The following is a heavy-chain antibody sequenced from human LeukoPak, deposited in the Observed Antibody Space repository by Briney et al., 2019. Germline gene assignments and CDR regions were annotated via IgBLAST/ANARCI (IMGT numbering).Heavy chain of an antibody. Sequence: GGSLRLSCAASGFTFSSYWMHWVRQAPGKGLVWVSRINSDGSSTSYADSVKGRFTISRDNAKNTLYLQMNSLRAEDTAVYYCATGTSSSWYQVYDYWGQGTLVTVSS. CDR1: GFTFSSYW. CDR3: ATGTSSSWYQVYDY. V-gene: IGHV3-74*01. D-gene: IGHD6-13*01. CDR2: INSDGSST. J-gene: IGHJ4*02.